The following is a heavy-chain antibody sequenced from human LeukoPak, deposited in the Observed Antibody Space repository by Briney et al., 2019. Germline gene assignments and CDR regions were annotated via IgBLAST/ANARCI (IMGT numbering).Heavy chain of an antibody. J-gene: IGHJ4*02. CDR3: AKDGDYGCGSDY. Sequence: ETLSLTCTVSGGSISSSSYYWGWIRQPPGKGLEWFSAISGSATSTYYADSVKGRFTISRDNSKNAVYLQMNSLRAEDTAVYYCAKDGDYGCGSDYWGQGTLVTVSS. CDR2: ISGSATST. CDR1: GGSISSSSYY. D-gene: IGHD4-17*01. V-gene: IGHV3-23*01.